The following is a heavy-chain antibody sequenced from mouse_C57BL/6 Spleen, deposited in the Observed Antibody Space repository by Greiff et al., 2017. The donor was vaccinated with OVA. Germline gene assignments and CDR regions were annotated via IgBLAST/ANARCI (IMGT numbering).Heavy chain of an antibody. V-gene: IGHV1-55*01. D-gene: IGHD4-1*01. J-gene: IGHJ2*01. CDR3: ARRGKLGPDY. CDR1: GYTFTSYW. Sequence: QVQLQQPGAELVKPGASVKMSCKASGYTFTSYWITWVKQRPGQGLEWIGDIYPGSGSTNYNDTFKSKATLTVDTSSSTAYVQLRSLTSEDSAVYYCARRGKLGPDYWGQGTTLTVSA. CDR2: IYPGSGST.